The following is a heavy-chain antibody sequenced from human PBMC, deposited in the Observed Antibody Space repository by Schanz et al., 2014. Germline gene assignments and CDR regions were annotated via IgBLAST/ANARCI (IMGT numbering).Heavy chain of an antibody. CDR1: GFSFVDAW. D-gene: IGHD3-9*01. CDR2: IKKDGSEK. Sequence: EVRLLESGGGLVQPGGSLRLSCAASGFSFVDAWMSWVRQAPGMGLEWVATIKKDGSEKYNVDAVKGRFTISRDNGQNSLYLQMNSLKAEDTAVYYCARTSQAGWVPIFYWNFDLWGRGALVTVSS. V-gene: IGHV3-7*01. J-gene: IGHJ2*01. CDR3: ARTSQAGWVPIFYWNFDL.